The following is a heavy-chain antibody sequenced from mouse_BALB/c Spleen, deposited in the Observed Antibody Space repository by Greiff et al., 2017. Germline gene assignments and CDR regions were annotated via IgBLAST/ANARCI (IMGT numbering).Heavy chain of an antibody. D-gene: IGHD1-1*02. Sequence: DVKLVESGGGLVKPGGSLKLSCAASGFTFSSYAMSWVRQTPEKRLEWVASISSGGSTYYPDSVKGRFTISRDNARNILYLQMSSLRSEDTAMYYCARVYGEGFAYWGQGTLVTVSA. CDR3: ARVYGEGFAY. CDR2: ISSGGST. CDR1: GFTFSSYA. J-gene: IGHJ3*01. V-gene: IGHV5-6-5*01.